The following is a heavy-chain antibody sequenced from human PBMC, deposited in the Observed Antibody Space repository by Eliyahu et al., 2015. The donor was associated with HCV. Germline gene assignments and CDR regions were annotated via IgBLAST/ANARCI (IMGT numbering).Heavy chain of an antibody. J-gene: IGHJ6*02. CDR3: ARSSSAYGMDV. Sequence: QVQLVQSGXEVKKPGAXVKVSCKASGYTFTSYYMHLVRQXPGKGLEWMGIINPSGGSTSYAQKFQGRVTMTRDTSTSTVYMELSSLRSEDTAVYYCARSSSAYGMDVWGQGTTVTVSS. CDR1: GYTFTSYY. D-gene: IGHD6-25*01. V-gene: IGHV1-46*01. CDR2: INPSGGST.